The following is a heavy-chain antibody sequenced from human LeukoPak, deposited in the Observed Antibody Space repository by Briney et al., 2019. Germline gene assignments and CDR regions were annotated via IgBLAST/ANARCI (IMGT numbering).Heavy chain of an antibody. CDR2: IWYDGSNK. CDR3: ARDNQYQLLYPYYYYMDV. V-gene: IGHV3-33*01. J-gene: IGHJ6*03. D-gene: IGHD2-2*02. Sequence: GRSLRLSCAASGFTFSSYGMHWVRQAPGKGLEWVAVIWYDGSNKYYADSVKGRFTISRDNSKNTLYLQMNSLRAEDTAVYYCARDNQYQLLYPYYYYMDVWGKGTTVTVSS. CDR1: GFTFSSYG.